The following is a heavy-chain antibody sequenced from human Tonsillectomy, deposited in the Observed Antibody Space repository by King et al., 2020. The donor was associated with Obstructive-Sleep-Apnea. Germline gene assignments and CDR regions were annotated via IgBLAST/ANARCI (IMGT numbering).Heavy chain of an antibody. V-gene: IGHV4-59*11. CDR1: YNSISSHY. CDR2: IYNSVDS. Sequence: VQLQESGPGLVRPSETLSVTCTVSYNSISSHYWSWIRQPPGRGLKWIGYIYNSVDSNYNPSLKRRVTISVDTSKNQFSLKLTSVTAADTAVYYCARDTGSYLYWGQGTLVTVSS. J-gene: IGHJ4*02. D-gene: IGHD1-26*01. CDR3: ARDTGSYLY.